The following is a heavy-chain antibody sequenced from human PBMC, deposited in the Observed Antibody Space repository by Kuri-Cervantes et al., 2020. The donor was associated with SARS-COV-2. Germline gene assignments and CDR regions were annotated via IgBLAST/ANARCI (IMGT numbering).Heavy chain of an antibody. J-gene: IGHJ5*02. CDR2: IWYDGSNK. Sequence: GESLKISCAASGFTFSSYGMHWVRQAPGKGLEWVAVIWYDGSNKYYADSVKGRFTISRDNSKNTLYLQMNSLRAEDTAVYYCASGYSSGWPDHWGQGTLVTVSS. V-gene: IGHV3-33*01. CDR3: ASGYSSGWPDH. CDR1: GFTFSSYG. D-gene: IGHD6-19*01.